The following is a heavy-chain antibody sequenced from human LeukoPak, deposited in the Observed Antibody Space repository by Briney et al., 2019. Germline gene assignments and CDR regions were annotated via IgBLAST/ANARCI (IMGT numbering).Heavy chain of an antibody. Sequence: SETLSLTCTVSGGSISSSFYYWGWIRQPPGKGLEWIGSIYHSGSTYYNPSLKSRVTISVDRSKNQFSLKLSSVTAADTAVYYCARGRDDILTGYSPAFDYWGQGTLVTVSS. CDR1: GGSISSSFYY. CDR2: IYHSGST. V-gene: IGHV4-39*07. D-gene: IGHD3-9*01. J-gene: IGHJ4*02. CDR3: ARGRDDILTGYSPAFDY.